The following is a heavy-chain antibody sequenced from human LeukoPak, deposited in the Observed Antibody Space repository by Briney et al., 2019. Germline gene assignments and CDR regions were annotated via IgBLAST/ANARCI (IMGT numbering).Heavy chain of an antibody. CDR1: GFTFSSYG. J-gene: IGHJ6*02. V-gene: IGHV3-30*02. CDR2: IRYDGSNK. Sequence: GGSLRLSCAASGFTFSSYGMHWVRQAPGKGLEWVAFIRYDGSNKYYADSVKGRFTISRDNSKNTLYLQMNSLRAEDTAVYYCAKGSHYGSGSYYYYYYGMDVWGQGTTVAVSS. D-gene: IGHD3-10*01. CDR3: AKGSHYGSGSYYYYYYGMDV.